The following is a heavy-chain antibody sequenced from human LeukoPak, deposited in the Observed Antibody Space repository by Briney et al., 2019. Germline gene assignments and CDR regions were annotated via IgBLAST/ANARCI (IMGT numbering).Heavy chain of an antibody. D-gene: IGHD5-24*01. V-gene: IGHV5-51*01. CDR2: IYPGDSDT. J-gene: IGHJ4*02. CDR3: ARQGFRDGSSPDY. CDR1: GYNFTSYW. Sequence: GESLKISCKGSGYNFTSYWIGWVRQMPGKGLEWMGIIYPGDSDTRYSPSFQGQVTISADKSISTAYLQWSSLMASDTAMYYCARQGFRDGSSPDYWGQGTLVTVSS.